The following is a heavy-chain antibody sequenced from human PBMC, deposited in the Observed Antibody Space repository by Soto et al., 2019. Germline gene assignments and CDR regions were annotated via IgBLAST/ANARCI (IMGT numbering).Heavy chain of an antibody. CDR1: GFTFSYYS. D-gene: IGHD2-15*01. V-gene: IGHV3-48*01. Sequence: EVQVVESGGGLVQPGGSLRLSCAASGFTFSYYSMNWVRQAPGKGLEWVSYISSSSSTIFYADSVKGRFTISRDNAKYSLYLQMSSLRAEDTAVYYWARDIDGGGQGALVTVSS. CDR2: ISSSSSTI. CDR3: ARDIDG. J-gene: IGHJ4*02.